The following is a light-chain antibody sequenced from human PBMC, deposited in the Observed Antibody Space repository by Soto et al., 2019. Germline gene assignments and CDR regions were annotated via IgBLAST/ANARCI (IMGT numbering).Light chain of an antibody. V-gene: IGKV3-20*01. CDR3: QQYGSSGWT. Sequence: EIVLTQSPGTLSLSPGERATLSCRASQSVSSSYLAWYQQKPGQAPRLLIYGASSRATGIPDRFSGSGSGTDFTLTISRLEPEDSAVYYCQQYGSSGWTFGQGTKVEIK. CDR2: GAS. CDR1: QSVSSSY. J-gene: IGKJ1*01.